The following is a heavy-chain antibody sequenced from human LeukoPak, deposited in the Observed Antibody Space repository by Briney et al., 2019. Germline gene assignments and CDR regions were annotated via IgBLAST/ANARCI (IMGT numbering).Heavy chain of an antibody. CDR2: MNPNSGNT. D-gene: IGHD3-10*01. CDR1: GYTFTSYD. CDR3: ARVCRYYGSGKDTVYYYYYGMDV. V-gene: IGHV1-8*01. J-gene: IGHJ6*02. Sequence: ASVKVSCKASGYTFTSYDINWVRQATGQGLEWMGWMNPNSGNTGYAQKFQGRVTMTRNTSISTAYMELSSLRSEDTAVYYCARVCRYYGSGKDTVYYYYYGMDVWGQGTTVTVSS.